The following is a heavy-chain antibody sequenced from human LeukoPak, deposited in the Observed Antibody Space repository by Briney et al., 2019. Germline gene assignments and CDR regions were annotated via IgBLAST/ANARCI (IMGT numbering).Heavy chain of an antibody. Sequence: PGGSLRLSCAGSGFTFARHALTWVRQAPGMGLEWVSTISGGGGSTHYADSVKGRFTISRDNSKDTVFLQMNNLRAEDTAIYYFAREGGSCTSNSCSDYFDYWGQGTLVTVSS. J-gene: IGHJ4*02. CDR2: ISGGGGST. CDR3: AREGGSCTSNSCSDYFDY. D-gene: IGHD6-13*01. V-gene: IGHV3-23*01. CDR1: GFTFARHA.